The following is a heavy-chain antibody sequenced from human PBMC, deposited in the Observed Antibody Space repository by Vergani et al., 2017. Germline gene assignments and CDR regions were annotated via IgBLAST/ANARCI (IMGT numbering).Heavy chain of an antibody. V-gene: IGHV4-61*02. J-gene: IGHJ3*01. D-gene: IGHD4-23*01. CDR3: ARGDKQLRPRAFDL. CDR1: GASINNDFYY. Sequence: QVQLQEPGPGLVKPSQTLSLTCTVSGASINNDFYYWHWIRQPAGKGLEWNGRIYVSGITDYNSALQSRVSMTVDTSKNQFSLTLTSVTAADTAVYYCARGDKQLRPRAFDLWGQGPMVTFSS. CDR2: IYVSGIT.